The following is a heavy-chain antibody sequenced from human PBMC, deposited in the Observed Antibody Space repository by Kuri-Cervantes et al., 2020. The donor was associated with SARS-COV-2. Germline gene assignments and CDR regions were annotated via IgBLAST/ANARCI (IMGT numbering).Heavy chain of an antibody. CDR2: ISISSSYI. CDR1: GFPLSRYS. D-gene: IGHD6-19*01. V-gene: IGHV3-21*01. J-gene: IGHJ5*02. Sequence: GGSLRLSWAGSGFPLSRYSMNWVRQAPGKGLEWVSSISISSSYIYYADSVKGRFTISRDNAKNSLYLQMNSLRAEDTAVYYCARDTYSSGWHGGWFDPWGQGTLVTVSS. CDR3: ARDTYSSGWHGGWFDP.